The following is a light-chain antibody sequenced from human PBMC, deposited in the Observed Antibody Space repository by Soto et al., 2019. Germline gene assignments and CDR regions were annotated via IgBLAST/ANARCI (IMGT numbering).Light chain of an antibody. J-gene: IGLJ1*01. CDR2: RNN. Sequence: QSVLTQPPSASGTPGQRVTISCSGSSSNIGSNYVYWYQQLPGTAPKLLIYRNNQRPSGVPDRFSGSKSGTSASLAISGLRSEDEDDYYCAAWDDSLSALYVFGTGTKLTVL. CDR3: AAWDDSLSALYV. V-gene: IGLV1-47*01. CDR1: SSNIGSNY.